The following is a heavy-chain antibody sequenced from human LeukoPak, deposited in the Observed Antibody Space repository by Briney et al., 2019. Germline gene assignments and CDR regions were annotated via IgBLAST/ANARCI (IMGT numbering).Heavy chain of an antibody. Sequence: ASVKVSCKVSGYTLTELSMHWVRQAPGKGLEWMGGFDPEDGETIYAQKFQGRVTMTEDTSTDTAYMELSSLRSEDTAVYYCARVDMFGVVIIVSENYFDYWGQGTLVTVSS. D-gene: IGHD3-3*02. CDR3: ARVDMFGVVIIVSENYFDY. J-gene: IGHJ4*02. CDR2: FDPEDGET. V-gene: IGHV1-24*01. CDR1: GYTLTELS.